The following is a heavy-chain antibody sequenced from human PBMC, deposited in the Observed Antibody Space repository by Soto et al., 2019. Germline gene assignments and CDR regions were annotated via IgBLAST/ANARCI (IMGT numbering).Heavy chain of an antibody. V-gene: IGHV3-23*01. CDR1: GFTFSSYA. J-gene: IGHJ4*02. CDR2: ISGSGGST. Sequence: EVQLLESGGGLVQPGGSLRLSCAASGFTFSSYAMSWVRQAPGKGLEWVSAISGSGGSTYYADSVKGRFTISRDNSKRTLYLQMSSLRADDSAVYFCARVSQDSYPGSRIFDFWGRGTLVTVSS. D-gene: IGHD3-10*01. CDR3: ARVSQDSYPGSRIFDF.